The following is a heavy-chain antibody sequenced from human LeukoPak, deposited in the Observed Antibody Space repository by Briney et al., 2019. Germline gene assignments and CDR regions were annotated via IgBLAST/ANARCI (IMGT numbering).Heavy chain of an antibody. Sequence: SETLSLTCTVSGGSISTYCWSWIRQSPGKGLEWIGYIYYSGSTNYNPSLKSRVTISVDTSKNQFSLKLSSVTAADTAVYYCARHETYYYGMDVWGQGTTVTVSS. V-gene: IGHV4-59*08. CDR3: ARHETYYYGMDV. CDR2: IYYSGST. CDR1: GGSISTYC. J-gene: IGHJ6*02.